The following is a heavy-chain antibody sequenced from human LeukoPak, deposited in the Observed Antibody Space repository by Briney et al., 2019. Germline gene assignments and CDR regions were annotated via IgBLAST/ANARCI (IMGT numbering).Heavy chain of an antibody. J-gene: IGHJ4*02. CDR1: GGSISSYY. D-gene: IGHD5-18*01. V-gene: IGHV4-4*07. Sequence: SETLSLTCTVSGGSISSYYWSWIRQPAGKGLEWIGRIYTSGSTNYNPSLKSRVTISVDTSKNQFSLKLSSVTAADTAVYYCARGWRIQLWLRNSYFDYWGQGTLVTVSS. CDR2: IYTSGST. CDR3: ARGWRIQLWLRNSYFDY.